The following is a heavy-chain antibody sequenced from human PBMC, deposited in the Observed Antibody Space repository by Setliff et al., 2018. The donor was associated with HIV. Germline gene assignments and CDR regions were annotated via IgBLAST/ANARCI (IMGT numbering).Heavy chain of an antibody. V-gene: IGHV4-34*01. CDR3: ARGAYCGGASCSLTRFDP. D-gene: IGHD2-15*01. Sequence: SETLSLTCAVHGGSFSGFYWTWIRQPPGKGLEWIGEIKHGGSANYNPSLKSRVTISVDGSTNQFSLKLGSVTAADAAVYYCARGAYCGGASCSLTRFDPWGQGTLVTVSS. CDR1: GGSFSGFY. CDR2: IKHGGSA. J-gene: IGHJ5*02.